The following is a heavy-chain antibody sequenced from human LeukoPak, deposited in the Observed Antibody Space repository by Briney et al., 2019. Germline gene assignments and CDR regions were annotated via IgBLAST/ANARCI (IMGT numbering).Heavy chain of an antibody. CDR2: ISSSSSYI. Sequence: PGGSLRLSCAASGFTFSSYSMNWVRQAPGKGLEWVSSISSSSSYIYYADSVKGRFTISRDNAKNSLYLQMNSLRAEDTAVYYCARIHYCDSSGYSGGVDYWGQGTLVTVSS. D-gene: IGHD3-22*01. CDR1: GFTFSSYS. J-gene: IGHJ4*02. V-gene: IGHV3-21*01. CDR3: ARIHYCDSSGYSGGVDY.